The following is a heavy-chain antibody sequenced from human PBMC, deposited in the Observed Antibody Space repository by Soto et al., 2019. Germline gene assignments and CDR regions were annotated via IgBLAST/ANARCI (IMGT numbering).Heavy chain of an antibody. J-gene: IGHJ5*02. D-gene: IGHD6-13*01. V-gene: IGHV1-3*01. CDR2: INAGNGNT. Sequence: ASVEVSCKASGYTFTSYAMHWVRQAPGQRLEWMGWINAGNGNTKYSQKFQGRVTITRDTSASTAYMELSSLRSEDTAVYYCANGYSSSWGFDPWGQGTLVTVSS. CDR3: ANGYSSSWGFDP. CDR1: GYTFTSYA.